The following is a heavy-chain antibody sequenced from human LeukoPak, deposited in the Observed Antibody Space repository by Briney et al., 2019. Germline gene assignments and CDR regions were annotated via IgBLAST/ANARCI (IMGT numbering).Heavy chain of an antibody. CDR2: IKRDGSEK. D-gene: IGHD3-3*01. CDR3: ARVTYDFWSGYYLLDY. J-gene: IGHJ4*02. CDR1: GLTFSSYW. Sequence: GGSLRLSCAVSGLTFSSYWMSWVRQAPGKGLEWVATIKRDGSEKYYVDSVKGRFTISRDNAKNSLYLQMNSLRAEDTAVYYCARVTYDFWSGYYLLDYWGQGTLVTVSS. V-gene: IGHV3-7*01.